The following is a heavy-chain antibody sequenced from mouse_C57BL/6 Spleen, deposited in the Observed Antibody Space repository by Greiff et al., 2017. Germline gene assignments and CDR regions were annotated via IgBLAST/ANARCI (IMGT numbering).Heavy chain of an antibody. D-gene: IGHD2-3*01. CDR3: ARSPDDGYYVGGWFAY. J-gene: IGHJ3*01. V-gene: IGHV1-52*01. CDR2: IDPSDSET. Sequence: QVQLQQPGAELVRPGSSVKLSCKASGYTFTSYWMHWVKQRPIQGLEWIGNIDPSDSETHYNQKFKDKATLTVDKSSSTAYMQLSSLTSEDSAVYYCARSPDDGYYVGGWFAYWGQGTLVTVSA. CDR1: GYTFTSYW.